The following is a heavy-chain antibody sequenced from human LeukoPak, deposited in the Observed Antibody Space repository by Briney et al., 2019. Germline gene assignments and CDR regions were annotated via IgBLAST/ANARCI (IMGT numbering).Heavy chain of an antibody. CDR3: ATSYGLVVPAASLDY. V-gene: IGHV3-23*01. Sequence: AGGSLRLSCAASGFTFSSYVMSWVRQAPGKGLEWVSAISGSGGSTYYADSVKGRFTISRDNSKNTLYLQMNSLRAEDTAVYYCATSYGLVVPAASLDYWGQGTLVTVSS. D-gene: IGHD2-2*01. CDR2: ISGSGGST. J-gene: IGHJ4*02. CDR1: GFTFSSYV.